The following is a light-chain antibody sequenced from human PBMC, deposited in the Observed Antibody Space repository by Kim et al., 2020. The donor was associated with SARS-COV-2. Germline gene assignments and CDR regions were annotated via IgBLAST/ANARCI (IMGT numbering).Light chain of an antibody. CDR3: SSYTRSSTLV. CDR1: NSDSGGYNS. CDR2: DVS. J-gene: IGLJ3*02. V-gene: IGLV2-14*03. Sequence: GQSITISGTGANSDSGGYNSVSWYQEHPGKTPKLMIYDVSKRPSGVSDRVSGSKSGYTASLTISGLQAEDEDDYCCSSYTRSSTLVFGGGTKVTVL.